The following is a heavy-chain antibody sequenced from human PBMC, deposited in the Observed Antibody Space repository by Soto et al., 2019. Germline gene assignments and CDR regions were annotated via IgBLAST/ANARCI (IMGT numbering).Heavy chain of an antibody. J-gene: IGHJ4*02. Sequence: SGPTLVNPPQTLTLTCTFSGFSLSTSGMCVSWIRQPPGKALEWLARIDWDDDKYYSTSLKTRLTISKDTSTNQVVLTMTNMDPVDTATYYCAGIGYCSSASCGYFDYWGQGTLVTVSS. D-gene: IGHD2-2*03. CDR1: GFSLSTSGMC. V-gene: IGHV2-70*11. CDR2: IDWDDDK. CDR3: AGIGYCSSASCGYFDY.